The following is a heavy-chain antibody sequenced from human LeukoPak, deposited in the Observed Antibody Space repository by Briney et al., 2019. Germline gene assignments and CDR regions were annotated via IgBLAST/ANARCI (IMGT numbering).Heavy chain of an antibody. CDR2: IYNSGST. V-gene: IGHV4-38-2*02. D-gene: IGHD6-19*01. CDR3: ARVSYSSGWYWNYYYYMDV. CDR1: GYSISSGYF. Sequence: SETLSLTCTVSGYSISSGYFWGWIRQPPGKGLEWIGTIYNSGSTYYNASLESRVTISVDTSKNQFSLKLSSVTAADTAVYYCARVSYSSGWYWNYYYYMDVWGKGTTVTVSS. J-gene: IGHJ6*03.